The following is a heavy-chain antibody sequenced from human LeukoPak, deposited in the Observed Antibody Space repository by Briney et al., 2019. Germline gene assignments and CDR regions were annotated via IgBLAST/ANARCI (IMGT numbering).Heavy chain of an antibody. CDR2: ISVSDGST. D-gene: IGHD2-2*01. V-gene: IGHV3-23*01. CDR1: GFTFSSYG. CDR3: AKDRYCSSTNCPYDY. Sequence: GGSLRLSCAASGFTFSSYGMHWVRQAPGKGLEWVSGISVSDGSTYYADSVKGRFTMSRDNSNNMLFLQMNSLRAEDTAVYYCAKDRYCSSTNCPYDYWGQGTLVAVSS. J-gene: IGHJ4*02.